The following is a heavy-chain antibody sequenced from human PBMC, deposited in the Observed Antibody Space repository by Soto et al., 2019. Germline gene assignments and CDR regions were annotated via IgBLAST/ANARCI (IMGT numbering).Heavy chain of an antibody. Sequence: GESLKISCKTSELAFSNYWVGWVRKMPGKGFEWMGITYPGDSATKYSPSFQGHVTISSDKSTNAAYLQCSSLRAADIAIYCCAANPRHDTDPLWHYWGQGTLVTVSS. V-gene: IGHV5-51*01. J-gene: IGHJ4*02. CDR3: AANPRHDTDPLWHY. CDR2: TYPGDSAT. D-gene: IGHD3-16*01. CDR1: ELAFSNYW.